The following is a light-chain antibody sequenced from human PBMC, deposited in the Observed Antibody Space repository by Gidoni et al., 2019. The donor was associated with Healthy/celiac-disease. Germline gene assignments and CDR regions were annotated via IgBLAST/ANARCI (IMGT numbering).Light chain of an antibody. Sequence: DIQRTQSPSSLSASVGDRVTITCRASQSISSYLNWYQQKPGKAPTLLIYAASSLQSGVPSRFSGSGSGTDFTLTISSLQPEDFATYYWQQSYSTPWTFGQGTKVEIK. CDR3: QQSYSTPWT. CDR2: AAS. CDR1: QSISSY. V-gene: IGKV1-39*01. J-gene: IGKJ1*01.